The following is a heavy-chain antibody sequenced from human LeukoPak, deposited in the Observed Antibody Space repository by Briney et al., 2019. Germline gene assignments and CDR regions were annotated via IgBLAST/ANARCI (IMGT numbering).Heavy chain of an antibody. J-gene: IGHJ4*02. CDR1: GFTFSTYA. D-gene: IGHD4-17*01. V-gene: IGHV3-23*01. CDR3: AKERGYGDYERFDF. CDR2: ISGSGANP. Sequence: GGSLRLSCAASGFTFSTYAMNWVRQAPGKGLEWVSTISGSGANPYYAASVKGRFTISTANSNNTFYLQMTSLRVDDTAIYSCAKERGYGDYERFDFWGEGTLVTVPS.